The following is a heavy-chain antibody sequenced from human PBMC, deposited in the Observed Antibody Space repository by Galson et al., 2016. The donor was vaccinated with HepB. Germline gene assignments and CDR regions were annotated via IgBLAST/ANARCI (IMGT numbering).Heavy chain of an antibody. CDR3: AKRHEYWPPWGCSVDY. CDR1: GFTFSNRG. D-gene: IGHD3-10*02. J-gene: IGHJ4*02. CDR2: DSMDGRRK. Sequence: SLRLSCAASGFTFSNRGMHWVRQAPGKGLEWVAADSMDGRRKFYADSVKGRFTISRDNSSNMLFLQMNSLRADDTAVYYCAKRHEYWPPWGCSVDYWGQGTLVSGSS. V-gene: IGHV3-30*18.